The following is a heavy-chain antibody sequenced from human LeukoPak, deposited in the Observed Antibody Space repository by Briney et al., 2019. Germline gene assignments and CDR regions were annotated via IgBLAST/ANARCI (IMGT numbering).Heavy chain of an antibody. CDR3: ARESPNDAFDI. Sequence: ASVKVSCEASGYTFTSYYMHWVRQAPGQGLEWMGIINPSGGSTSYAQKFQGRVTMTRDTSTSTVYMELSSLRSEDTAVYYCARESPNDAFDIWGQGTMVTVSS. J-gene: IGHJ3*02. CDR2: INPSGGST. V-gene: IGHV1-46*01. CDR1: GYTFTSYY.